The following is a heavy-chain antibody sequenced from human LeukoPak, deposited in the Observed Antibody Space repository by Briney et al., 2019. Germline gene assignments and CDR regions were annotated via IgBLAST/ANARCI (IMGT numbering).Heavy chain of an antibody. CDR2: IYYSGST. CDR3: ATPYSGGYHGLDI. Sequence: SETLSLTCTVSGGSISSSTYYWGWIRQPPGKGLEWIGSIYYSGSTYYNPSLKSRVTISVDTSKNQFSLKLNSVTAADTAVYYCATPYSGGYHGLDIWGQGTMVTVSS. D-gene: IGHD1-26*01. V-gene: IGHV4-39*01. J-gene: IGHJ3*02. CDR1: GGSISSSTYY.